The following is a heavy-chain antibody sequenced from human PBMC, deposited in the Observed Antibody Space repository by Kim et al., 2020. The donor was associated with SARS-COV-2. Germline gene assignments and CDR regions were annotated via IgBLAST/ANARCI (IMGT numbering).Heavy chain of an antibody. CDR3: ARGKYSSSWYDPRYYFDY. J-gene: IGHJ4*01. CDR2: INHSGST. Sequence: SETLSLTCAVYGGSFSGYYWSWIRQPPGKGLEWIGEINHSGSTNYNPSLKSRVTISVDTSKNQFSLKLSSVTAADTAVYYCARGKYSSSWYDPRYYFDY. V-gene: IGHV4-34*01. CDR1: GGSFSGYY. D-gene: IGHD6-13*01.